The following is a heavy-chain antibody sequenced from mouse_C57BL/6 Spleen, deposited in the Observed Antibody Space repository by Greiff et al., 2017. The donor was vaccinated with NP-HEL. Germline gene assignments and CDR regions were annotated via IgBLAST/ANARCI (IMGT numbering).Heavy chain of an antibody. CDR1: GYTFTDYE. V-gene: IGHV1-15*01. Sequence: VKLVESGAELVRPGASVTLSCKASGYTFTDYEMHWVKQTPVHGLEWIGAIDPETGGTAYNQKFKGKAILTADKSSSTAYMELRSLTSEDSAVYYCTNAYYSNLFAYWGQGTLVTVSA. CDR3: TNAYYSNLFAY. CDR2: IDPETGGT. D-gene: IGHD2-5*01. J-gene: IGHJ3*01.